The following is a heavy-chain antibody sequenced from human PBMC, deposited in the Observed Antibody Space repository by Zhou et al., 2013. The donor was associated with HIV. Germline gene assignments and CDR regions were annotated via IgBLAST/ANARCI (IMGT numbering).Heavy chain of an antibody. CDR1: GYTFTNYD. D-gene: IGHD6-19*01. CDR2: IKPRSGDT. V-gene: IGHV1-46*04. J-gene: IGHJ4*02. Sequence: QVQLVQSGAEVKKPGASVKVSCKASGYTFTNYDINWIRQAPGQGLEWMGIIKPRSGDTTYAQKLQGRVTMTRDTSTSTVYLELRSLTSGDTAVYYCAREADSFDFWGQGTLVSVSS. CDR3: AREADSFDF.